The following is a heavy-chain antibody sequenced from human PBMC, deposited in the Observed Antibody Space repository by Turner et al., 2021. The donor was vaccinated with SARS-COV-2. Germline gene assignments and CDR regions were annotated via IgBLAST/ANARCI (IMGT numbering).Heavy chain of an antibody. V-gene: IGHV3-33*01. CDR3: ARAHYYGSGRGAFDI. CDR1: GFTFSSYG. J-gene: IGHJ3*02. Sequence: QVQLVESGGGVVQPGRSLRLSCAASGFTFSSYGMNWVRQAPGKGLEWVAVIWNDGSNKYYADSVKGRFTISRDNSKNTLYLQMNSLRAEDTAVYYCARAHYYGSGRGAFDIWGQGTMVTISS. D-gene: IGHD3-10*01. CDR2: IWNDGSNK.